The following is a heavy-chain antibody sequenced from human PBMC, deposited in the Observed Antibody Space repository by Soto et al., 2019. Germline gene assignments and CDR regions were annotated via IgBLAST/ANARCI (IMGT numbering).Heavy chain of an antibody. J-gene: IGHJ6*02. CDR3: AKDLEGYCTTTSCYTYFGLDV. V-gene: IGHV3-30*18. D-gene: IGHD2-2*01. Sequence: GGSLRLSWAASGYSFSGYVMHWVRPAPGKGLECVAVISYDGSNKYYADSVKGRFTISRDNSKHTLYLQMNSLRPEDTAVYYCAKDLEGYCTTTSCYTYFGLDVWGQGTTVTVS. CDR2: ISYDGSNK. CDR1: GYSFSGYV.